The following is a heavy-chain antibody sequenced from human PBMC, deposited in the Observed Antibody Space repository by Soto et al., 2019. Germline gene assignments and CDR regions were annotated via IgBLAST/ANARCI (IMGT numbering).Heavy chain of an antibody. CDR3: ARDLRIISGYYYGAFDY. CDR2: IIPIFGTP. J-gene: IGHJ4*02. V-gene: IGHV1-69*01. CDR1: GGSFSGFA. Sequence: QVQLVQSGAEVKKPGSSVKVSCKASGGSFSGFALSWVRQAPGQGLEWIGGIIPIFGTPNYAQKFQGRVTITADESTDTGYMEMSGVKSEDTAIYYCARDLRIISGYYYGAFDYWGQGTLVTVPS. D-gene: IGHD3-3*01.